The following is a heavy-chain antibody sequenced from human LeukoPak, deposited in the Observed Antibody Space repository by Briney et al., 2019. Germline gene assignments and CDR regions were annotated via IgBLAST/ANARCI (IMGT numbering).Heavy chain of an antibody. V-gene: IGHV3-64*02. D-gene: IGHD5-18*01. CDR2: IGGNGDTS. CDR1: GFIFNNYA. CDR3: ATRHEYSYPY. Sequence: GGSLRLSCAASGFIFNNYAMRWVRQAPGKGLEYVSAIGGNGDTSYYADSVRGRFTISRDNSKNKVYLQMGSLRTEDMAVYYCATRHEYSYPYWGQGTLVTVSS. J-gene: IGHJ4*02.